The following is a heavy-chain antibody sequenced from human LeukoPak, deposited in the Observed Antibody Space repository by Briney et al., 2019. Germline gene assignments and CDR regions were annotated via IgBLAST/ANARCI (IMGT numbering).Heavy chain of an antibody. CDR2: ISAYNGNT. Sequence: EASVKVSCKASGYTSTSYGISWVRQAPGQGLEWMGWISAYNGNTNYAQKLQGRVTMTTDTSTSTAYMELRSLRSDDTAVYYCARFGRRWLQFNWFDPWGQGTLVTVSS. CDR3: ARFGRRWLQFNWFDP. V-gene: IGHV1-18*01. D-gene: IGHD5-24*01. J-gene: IGHJ5*02. CDR1: GYTSTSYG.